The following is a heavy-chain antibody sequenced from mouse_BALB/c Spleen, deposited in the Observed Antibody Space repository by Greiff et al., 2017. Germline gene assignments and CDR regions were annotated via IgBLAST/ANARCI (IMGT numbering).Heavy chain of an antibody. V-gene: IGHV8-12*01. J-gene: IGHJ3*01. Sequence: QVTLKESGPGILQPSQTLSLTCSFSGFSLSTSGMGVSWIRQPSGKGLEWLVHIYWDDDKRYNPSLKSRLTISKYTSRNQVFLKITSVDTADTATYYCARGDDYDGRGFAYWGQGTLVTVSA. D-gene: IGHD2-4*01. CDR1: GFSLSTSGMG. CDR2: IYWDDDK. CDR3: ARGDDYDGRGFAY.